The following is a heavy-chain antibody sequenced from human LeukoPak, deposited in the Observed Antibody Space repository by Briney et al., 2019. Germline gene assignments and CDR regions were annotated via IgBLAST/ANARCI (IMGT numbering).Heavy chain of an antibody. Sequence: PGGSLRLSCAASGFTFSSYAMSWVRQAPGKGLEWVAHIKEDGSAQNYIDPVKGRFTISRDNAKNSLFLQMNSVRAEDTAIYYCARDLGWFHFDSWGQGTLVTVSS. V-gene: IGHV3-7*01. CDR2: IKEDGSAQ. J-gene: IGHJ4*02. D-gene: IGHD2-15*01. CDR1: GFTFSSYA. CDR3: ARDLGWFHFDS.